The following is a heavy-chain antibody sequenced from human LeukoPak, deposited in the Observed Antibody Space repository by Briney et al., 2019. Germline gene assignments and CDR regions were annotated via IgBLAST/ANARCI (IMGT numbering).Heavy chain of an antibody. J-gene: IGHJ3*02. CDR3: ARQQQLRYGGAFDI. Sequence: SETLSLTCTVSGGSISSYYWSWIRQPPGKGLEWIGYIYYSGSTNYNPSLKSRVTISVDTSKNQFSLKLSSVTAVDTAVYYCARQQQLRYGGAFDIWGQGTMVTVSS. D-gene: IGHD6-13*01. CDR1: GGSISSYY. V-gene: IGHV4-59*01. CDR2: IYYSGST.